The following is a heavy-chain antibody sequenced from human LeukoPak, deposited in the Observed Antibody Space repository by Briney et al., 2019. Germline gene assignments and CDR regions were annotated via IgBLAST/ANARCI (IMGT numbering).Heavy chain of an antibody. CDR3: AKPLYKVVAGNDAFDI. D-gene: IGHD6-19*01. J-gene: IGHJ3*02. CDR2: ISGSGGST. V-gene: IGHV3-23*01. Sequence: PGRSLRLSCAASGFTFSSYAMSWVRQAPGKGLEWVSAISGSGGSTYYADSVKGRFTISRDNSKNTLYLQMNSLRAEDTAVYYCAKPLYKVVAGNDAFDIWGQGTMVTVSS. CDR1: GFTFSSYA.